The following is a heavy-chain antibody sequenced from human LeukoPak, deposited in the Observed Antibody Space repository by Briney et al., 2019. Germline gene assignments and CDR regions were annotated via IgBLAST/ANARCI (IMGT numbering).Heavy chain of an antibody. CDR3: ARITKTGDFKGRFDY. D-gene: IGHD7-27*01. CDR2: IHYGGGT. Sequence: SEILSLTCTVSGGSISSGSYYRGWIRQPPGKGLEWIGNIHYGGGTYYNPSLQSRVTISVDTSKSQFSLKLSSVTAADTAVYYCARITKTGDFKGRFDYWGQGTLVTVSS. J-gene: IGHJ4*02. CDR1: GGSISSGSYY. V-gene: IGHV4-39*01.